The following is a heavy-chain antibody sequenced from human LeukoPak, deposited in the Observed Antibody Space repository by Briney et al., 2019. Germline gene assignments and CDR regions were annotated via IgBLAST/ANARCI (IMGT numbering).Heavy chain of an antibody. CDR3: ARDLDSSQI. D-gene: IGHD3-22*01. V-gene: IGHV3-74*01. CDR2: IKSDGSST. J-gene: IGHJ3*02. CDR1: GFTFSTYW. Sequence: GGSLRLSCAASGFTFSTYWMHWVRPAPGKGLVWVSRIKSDGSSTSYADSVKGRFTISRDNAKNTVYLQMNSLRAEDTAVYYCARDLDSSQIWGQGTMVTVSP.